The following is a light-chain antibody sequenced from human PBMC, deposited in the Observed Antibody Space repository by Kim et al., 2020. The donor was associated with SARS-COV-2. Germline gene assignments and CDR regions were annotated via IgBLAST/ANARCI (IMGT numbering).Light chain of an antibody. J-gene: IGKJ5*01. CDR3: QQANSFPIT. Sequence: DFQMTQSPSSVSASVGDRVTITCRANQNINTWLAWYQQKPGKAPKLLIYAASTLESGVPSRFSGSGSGTDFTLTISTLQPEDFATYYCQQANSFPITFGQGTRLEIK. CDR2: AAS. V-gene: IGKV1-12*01. CDR1: QNINTW.